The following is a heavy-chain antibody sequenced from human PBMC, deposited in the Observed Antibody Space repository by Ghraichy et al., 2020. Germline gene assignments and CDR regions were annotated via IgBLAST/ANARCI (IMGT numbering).Heavy chain of an antibody. CDR2: INHSGST. D-gene: IGHD3-22*01. V-gene: IGHV4-34*01. Sequence: SETLSLTCTVSGGSISGYYWSWVRQPPGKGLEWIGEINHSGSTNYNPSLKSRVTISVDTSKNQFSLKLSSVTAADTAVYYCARADHRYYDSSGYYPDAFEQAAGIWGQGTMVTVSS. J-gene: IGHJ3*02. CDR3: ARADHRYYDSSGYYPDAFEQAAGI. CDR1: GGSISGYY.